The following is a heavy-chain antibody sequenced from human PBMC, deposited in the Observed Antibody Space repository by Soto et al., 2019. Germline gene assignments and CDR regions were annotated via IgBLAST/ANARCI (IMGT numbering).Heavy chain of an antibody. CDR3: TTDPVTMIVVVPSSG. Sequence: SETLSLTCTVSGGSISSGGYYWSWIRQHSGKGLEWIGYIYYSGSTYYNPSLKSRVTISVDTSKNQFSLKLSSVTAADTAVYYCTTDPVTMIVVVPSSGWGQGTLVTV. J-gene: IGHJ4*02. CDR1: GGSISSGGYY. V-gene: IGHV4-31*03. D-gene: IGHD3-22*01. CDR2: IYYSGST.